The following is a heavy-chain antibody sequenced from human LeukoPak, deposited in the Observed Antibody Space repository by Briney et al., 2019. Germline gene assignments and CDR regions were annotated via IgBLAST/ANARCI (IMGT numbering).Heavy chain of an antibody. V-gene: IGHV3-48*03. CDR2: ISSSGSTI. D-gene: IGHD3-9*01. Sequence: GGSLRLSCAASGFTFSSYEMNWVRQAPGKGLEWVSYISSSGSTIYYADSVKGRFTISRDNAKNSLYLQMNSLRAEDTAVYYCARVRQHDILTGPVDYFDYWGQGTLVTVSS. J-gene: IGHJ4*02. CDR3: ARVRQHDILTGPVDYFDY. CDR1: GFTFSSYE.